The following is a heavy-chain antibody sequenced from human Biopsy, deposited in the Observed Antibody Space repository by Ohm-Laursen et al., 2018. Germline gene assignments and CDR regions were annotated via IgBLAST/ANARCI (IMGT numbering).Heavy chain of an antibody. J-gene: IGHJ5*02. CDR2: ISPSGTNV. CDR3: ASDRDSSGSFRWNH. D-gene: IGHD6-19*01. Sequence: GSLSLSCAAVEFSFSDYHMTWIRQTPGKGLEWVSYISPSGTNVNSAGFVRGRFSISRDNAKKSLYLQMNSLRAEDTAVYYCASDRDSSGSFRWNHWGQGTLVTVSS. V-gene: IGHV3-11*04. CDR1: EFSFSDYH.